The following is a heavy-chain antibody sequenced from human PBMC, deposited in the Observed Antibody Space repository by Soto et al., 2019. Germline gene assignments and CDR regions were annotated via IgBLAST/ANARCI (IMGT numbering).Heavy chain of an antibody. Sequence: GGSLRLSCAASGFTFSSYAMSWVRQAPGKGLEWVSAISGSGGSTYYADSVKGRFTISRDNSKNTLYLQMNSLRAEDKAVYYCAKGGFSFLTGDAFDIWGQGTMVTVSS. D-gene: IGHD3-9*01. CDR2: ISGSGGST. CDR1: GFTFSSYA. V-gene: IGHV3-23*01. J-gene: IGHJ3*02. CDR3: AKGGFSFLTGDAFDI.